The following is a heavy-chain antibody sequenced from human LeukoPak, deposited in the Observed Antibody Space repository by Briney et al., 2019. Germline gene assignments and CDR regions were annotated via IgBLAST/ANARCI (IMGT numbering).Heavy chain of an antibody. D-gene: IGHD3-10*01. V-gene: IGHV4-59*01. CDR2: IYYSGST. CDR1: GGSISSYY. CDR3: ATVRYYYGSDLEGLYGMDV. J-gene: IGHJ6*02. Sequence: SETLSLTCTVSGGSISSYYWSWIRQPPGKGLEWIGYIYYSGSTNYNPSLKSRVTISVDTSKNQFSLKLSSVTAADTSVYYCATVRYYYGSDLEGLYGMDVWGQGTTVTVSS.